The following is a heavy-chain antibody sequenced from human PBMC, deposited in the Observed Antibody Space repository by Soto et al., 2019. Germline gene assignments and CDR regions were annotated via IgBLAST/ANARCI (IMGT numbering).Heavy chain of an antibody. CDR2: IKSKSDGGTT. CDR3: TTDLWRIAVVVGSTGYFNS. D-gene: IGHD2-15*01. CDR1: GFTFRDAW. Sequence: XGSLRLSCSASGFTFRDAWMSWVRQAPGKGSEWVGRIKSKSDGGTTEYAAPVRGRFTISRDDSKNTLYLQMNSLKTEDTAVYYCTTDLWRIAVVVGSTGYFNSWGQGTPVTVSS. V-gene: IGHV3-15*01. J-gene: IGHJ4*02.